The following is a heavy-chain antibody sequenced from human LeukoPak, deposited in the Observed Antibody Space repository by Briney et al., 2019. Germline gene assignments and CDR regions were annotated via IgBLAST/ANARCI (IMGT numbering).Heavy chain of an antibody. V-gene: IGHV3-7*01. CDR1: GFSFSSYW. Sequence: GGSLRLSCAASGFSFSSYWMSWVRQAPGKGLEWVANIKQDGSEKYYVASVKGRFTIPRDNAKNSLYLQINRLGADDTAVYYCARGAWYYGYWGQGTLVSVSS. D-gene: IGHD6-19*01. J-gene: IGHJ4*02. CDR3: ARGAWYYGY. CDR2: IKQDGSEK.